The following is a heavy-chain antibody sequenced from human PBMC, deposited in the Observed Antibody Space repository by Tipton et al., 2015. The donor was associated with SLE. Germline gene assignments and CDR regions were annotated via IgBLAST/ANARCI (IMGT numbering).Heavy chain of an antibody. CDR2: IHSGGRT. CDR3: ARDCGYGSASH. J-gene: IGHJ4*02. V-gene: IGHV3-66*01. Sequence: SLRLSCAASGFTVSSNYMSWIRQAPGKGLEWVSVIHSGGRTFYADSVTGRFTISRDNSKNTLYLQMNSLRAEDTAVYYCARDCGYGSASHWGQGTLVTVSS. CDR1: GFTVSSNY. D-gene: IGHD3-10*01.